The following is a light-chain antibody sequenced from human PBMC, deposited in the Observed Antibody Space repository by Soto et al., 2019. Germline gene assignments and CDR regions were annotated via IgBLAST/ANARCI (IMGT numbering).Light chain of an antibody. Sequence: EIVLTQSPATLSLSPWERATLPCRASQSVSSYLAWYQQKPGQAPRLLIYDASNRATGIPARFSGSGSGTDFTLTISSLEPEDFAVYYCQQRSNWLTFGGGTKVDIK. CDR1: QSVSSY. CDR3: QQRSNWLT. J-gene: IGKJ4*01. CDR2: DAS. V-gene: IGKV3-11*01.